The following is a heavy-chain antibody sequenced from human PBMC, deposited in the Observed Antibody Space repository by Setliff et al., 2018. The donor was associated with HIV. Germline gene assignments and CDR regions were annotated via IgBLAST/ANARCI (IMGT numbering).Heavy chain of an antibody. CDR2: ITGIGGGT. D-gene: IGHD3-22*01. Sequence: GGSLRLSCVASGFTFSNYAMSWVRQAPGKGLEWVSGITGIGGGTYYADSVRGRFTISRDNSKNSLYLQMNSLRAEDTAVYYCAKTYYYDSSGYYYFDSWGQGTLVTVSS. V-gene: IGHV3-23*01. CDR3: AKTYYYDSSGYYYFDS. J-gene: IGHJ4*02. CDR1: GFTFSNYA.